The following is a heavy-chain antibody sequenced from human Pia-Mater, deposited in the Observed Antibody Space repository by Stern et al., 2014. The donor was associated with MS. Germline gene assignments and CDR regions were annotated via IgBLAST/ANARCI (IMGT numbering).Heavy chain of an antibody. V-gene: IGHV3-7*01. CDR3: AADTRAMTLFY. CDR2: IKQDGSEK. CDR1: GLTRSSYW. D-gene: IGHD2-21*02. J-gene: IGHJ4*02. Sequence: VQLVQSGGGLVQPGGSLGLACAAAGLTRSSYWLGWVRQAPGKGLGWGANIKQDGSEKYYVESVKGLFDMVRDQPKGALFRTMNSPRAEDTAVYYCAADTRAMTLFYLGQGTLVTVSP.